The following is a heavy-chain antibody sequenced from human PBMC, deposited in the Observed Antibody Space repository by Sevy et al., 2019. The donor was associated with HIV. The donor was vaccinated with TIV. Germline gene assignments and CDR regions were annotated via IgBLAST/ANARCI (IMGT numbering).Heavy chain of an antibody. D-gene: IGHD4-17*01. CDR3: ARVATTSFYYYYYMDV. J-gene: IGHJ6*03. V-gene: IGHV4-38-2*01. CDR1: AYSISSGYY. Sequence: SETLSLTCAVSAYSISSGYYWAWIRQPPGKGLEWIGSIYHTETTYYNPSLKSRVSISIDTSKNQFSLRLNSVTAADTAMYYCARVATTSFYYYYYMDVWGKGTTVTVSS. CDR2: IYHTETT.